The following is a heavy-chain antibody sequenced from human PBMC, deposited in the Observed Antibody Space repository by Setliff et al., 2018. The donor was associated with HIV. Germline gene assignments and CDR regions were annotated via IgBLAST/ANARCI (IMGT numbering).Heavy chain of an antibody. D-gene: IGHD6-19*01. V-gene: IGHV4-34*01. Sequence: PSETLSLTCAVYGGSFSDYYWTWIRQSPGKGLEWIGEINHRGSTNYNPSLKSRVTVSVDTSKNQFSLKLSSVTAADTAVYYCARLRREEQWLVRGWFDPWGQGTLVTVSS. CDR1: GGSFSDYY. CDR3: ARLRREEQWLVRGWFDP. CDR2: INHRGST. J-gene: IGHJ5*02.